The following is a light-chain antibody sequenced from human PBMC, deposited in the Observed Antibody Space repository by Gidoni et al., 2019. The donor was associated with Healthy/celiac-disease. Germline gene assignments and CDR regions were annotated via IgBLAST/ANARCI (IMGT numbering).Light chain of an antibody. CDR1: QGISSY. J-gene: IGKJ3*01. Sequence: DIQLTQSPSFLSASVGDRVTITCRASQGISSYLAWYQQKPGKAHKLLIYAASTLQSGVPSRFRGSGSGTEFTLTISSLQPEDFETYYCQQPEGTFGPGTKVDIK. V-gene: IGKV1-9*01. CDR2: AAS. CDR3: QQPEGT.